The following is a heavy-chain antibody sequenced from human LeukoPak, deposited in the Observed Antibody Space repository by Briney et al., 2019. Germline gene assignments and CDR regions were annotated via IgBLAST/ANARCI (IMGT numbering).Heavy chain of an antibody. V-gene: IGHV3-23*01. CDR3: AKDLTSSPGSRIPD. J-gene: IGHJ4*02. CDR1: GFSFSNYA. Sequence: PGGSLRLSCAASGFSFSNYAMTWVRQAPGKGLEWVSGISGSGSYTYYADSVRGRFTISRDNSKNTLYLQINSLRAVDTALYYCAKDLTSSPGSRIPDWGQGTLVTVSS. CDR2: ISGSGSYT. D-gene: IGHD1-1*01.